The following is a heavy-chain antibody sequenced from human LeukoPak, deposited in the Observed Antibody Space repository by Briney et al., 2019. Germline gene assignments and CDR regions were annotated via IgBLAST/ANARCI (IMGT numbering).Heavy chain of an antibody. CDR2: INPNSGGT. V-gene: IGHV1-2*04. CDR1: GYTFTGYY. J-gene: IGHJ3*02. CDR3: ARGPHSMIVVVEDAFDI. D-gene: IGHD3-22*01. Sequence: PGGSLRLSCAASGYTFTGYYMHWVRQAPGQGLEWMGWINPNSGGTNYAQKFQGWVTMTRDTSISTAYMELSKLRSDDTAVYYCARGPHSMIVVVEDAFDIWGQGTMVTVSS.